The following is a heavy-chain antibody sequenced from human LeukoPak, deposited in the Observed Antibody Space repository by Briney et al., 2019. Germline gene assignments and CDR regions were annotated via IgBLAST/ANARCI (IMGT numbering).Heavy chain of an antibody. D-gene: IGHD6-13*01. CDR3: ARSSSSLNHDAFDI. J-gene: IGHJ3*02. V-gene: IGHV3-7*03. CDR1: GFTFSSYW. CDR2: IKQDGSEK. Sequence: GGSLRLSCAASGFTFSSYWMSWVRQAPGKGLEWVANIKQDGSEKYYVDSVKGRFTISRDNAKNSLYLQMNSLRAEDMALYYCARSSSSLNHDAFDIWGQGTMVTVSS.